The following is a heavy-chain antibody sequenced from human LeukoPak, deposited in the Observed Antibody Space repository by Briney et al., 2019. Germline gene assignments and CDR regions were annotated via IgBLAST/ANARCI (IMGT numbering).Heavy chain of an antibody. Sequence: GGSLRLSCAASGFTFSIYSMNWVRQAPGKGLEWVSSISSSSSYIHYTDSVKGRFTISRDNAKNSLYLQMNSLRAEDTALYYCAKELSITGMSPLDYWGQGTLVTVSS. CDR2: ISSSSSYI. CDR3: AKELSITGMSPLDY. CDR1: GFTFSIYS. D-gene: IGHD1-20*01. J-gene: IGHJ4*02. V-gene: IGHV3-21*04.